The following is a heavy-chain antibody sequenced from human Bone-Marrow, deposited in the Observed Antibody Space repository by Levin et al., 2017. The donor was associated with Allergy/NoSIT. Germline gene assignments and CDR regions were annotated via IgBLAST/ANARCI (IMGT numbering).Heavy chain of an antibody. CDR2: INTGNGNT. CDR1: GPTLTSYA. Sequence: PGGSLRLSCEASGPTLTSYAMHWVRQAPGQSLEWMGWINTGNGNTQYSQKFRGRVTITRDGSATTSYMQLSGLRFEDTALYFCATEKQVHYGDFGAYFDYWGQGTLVTVSS. V-gene: IGHV1-3*04. J-gene: IGHJ4*02. CDR3: ATEKQVHYGDFGAYFDY. D-gene: IGHD4-17*01.